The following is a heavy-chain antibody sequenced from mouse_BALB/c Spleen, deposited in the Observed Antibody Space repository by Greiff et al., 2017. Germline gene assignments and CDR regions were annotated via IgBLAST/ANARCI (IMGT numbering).Heavy chain of an antibody. Sequence: VKLMESGPGLVAPSQSLSITCTVSGFSLTSYDISWIRQPPGKGLEWLGVIWTGGGTNYNSAFMSRLSISKDNSKSQVFLKMNSLQTDDTAIYYCVRGEFDYWGQGTTLTVSS. J-gene: IGHJ2*01. V-gene: IGHV2-9-2*01. CDR2: IWTGGGT. CDR1: GFSLTSYD. CDR3: VRGEFDY.